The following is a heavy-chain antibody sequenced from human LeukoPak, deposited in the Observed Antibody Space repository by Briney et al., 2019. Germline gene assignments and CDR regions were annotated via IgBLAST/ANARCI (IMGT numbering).Heavy chain of an antibody. V-gene: IGHV4-4*07. CDR2: IYTSGST. Sequence: SETLSLTCTVSGGSISSYYWGWIRQPAGKGLEWIGRIYTSGSTNYNPSLKSRVTMSVDTSKNQFSLKLSSVAAADTAVYYCARVYYYDSSGYLDAFDIWGQGTMVTVSS. J-gene: IGHJ3*02. D-gene: IGHD3-22*01. CDR3: ARVYYYDSSGYLDAFDI. CDR1: GGSISSYY.